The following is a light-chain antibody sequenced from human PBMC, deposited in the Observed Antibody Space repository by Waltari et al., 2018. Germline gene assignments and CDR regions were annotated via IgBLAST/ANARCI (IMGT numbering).Light chain of an antibody. J-gene: IGLJ2*01. Sequence: QSALTQPASVSGSPGQSITISCTGTSSDVGGYNFISWHQQHPGQAPKLMIYDVTNRPSGVSERFSGSKSGNSASPTISGLQAEDEADYYCSSYTSSNTVVFGGGTKLTVL. V-gene: IGLV2-14*03. CDR2: DVT. CDR3: SSYTSSNTVV. CDR1: SSDVGGYNF.